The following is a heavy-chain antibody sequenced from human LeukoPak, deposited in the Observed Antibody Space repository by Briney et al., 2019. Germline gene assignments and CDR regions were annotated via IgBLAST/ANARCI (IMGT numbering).Heavy chain of an antibody. J-gene: IGHJ4*02. CDR3: ARQLVVGARPFDY. D-gene: IGHD2-15*01. V-gene: IGHV3-74*01. Sequence: GGSLRLSCAASGFTFSSYWMHWVRQAPGKGLVWVSRINTDGSSTSYADSVKGRFTISRDNAKNTLYLQMNSLRAEDTAVYYCARQLVVGARPFDYWGQGTLVTVSS. CDR1: GFTFSSYW. CDR2: INTDGSST.